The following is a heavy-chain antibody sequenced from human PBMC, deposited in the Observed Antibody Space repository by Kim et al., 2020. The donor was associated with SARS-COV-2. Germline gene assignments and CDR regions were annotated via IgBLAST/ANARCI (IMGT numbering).Heavy chain of an antibody. CDR1: GFTFGDYA. D-gene: IGHD3-10*01. CDR3: TSRFGELYYYYGMDV. J-gene: IGHJ6*02. V-gene: IGHV3-49*04. CDR2: IRSKAYGGTT. Sequence: GGSLRLPCTASGFTFGDYAMSWVRQAPGKGLEWVGFIRSKAYGGTTEYAASVKGRFTISRDDSKSIAYLQMNSLKTEDTAVYYCTSRFGELYYYYGMDVWGQGTTVTVSS.